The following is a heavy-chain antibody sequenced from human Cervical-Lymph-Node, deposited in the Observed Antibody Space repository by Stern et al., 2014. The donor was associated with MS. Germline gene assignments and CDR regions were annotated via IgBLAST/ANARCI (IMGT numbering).Heavy chain of an antibody. CDR3: ARSSGASGDAMDV. V-gene: IGHV3-74*02. Sequence: VQLVESGGGLLQPGGSLRLSCGASGFTFSTYWMHWVRQGPGQGLVWVSRINSGGSSTSYTDSVRGRFTISRDNAKNTVDLQMTSLRAEDTAVYYCARSSGASGDAMDVWGQGTTVTVSS. CDR2: INSGGSST. J-gene: IGHJ6*02. D-gene: IGHD2-15*01. CDR1: GFTFSTYW.